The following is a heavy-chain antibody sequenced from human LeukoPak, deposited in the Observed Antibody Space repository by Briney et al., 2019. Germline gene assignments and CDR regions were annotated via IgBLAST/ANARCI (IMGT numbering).Heavy chain of an antibody. CDR1: GGSISSSNW. Sequence: SGTLSLTCAVSGGSISSSNWWSWVRQPPGKGLEWIGEIYHSGSTNYNPSLKSRVTISLDTSRNQFSLKLNSVTAADTAVYYCAKSNGYGLVDIWGQGTMVTVSS. J-gene: IGHJ3*02. CDR2: IYHSGST. V-gene: IGHV4-4*02. D-gene: IGHD3-10*01. CDR3: AKSNGYGLVDI.